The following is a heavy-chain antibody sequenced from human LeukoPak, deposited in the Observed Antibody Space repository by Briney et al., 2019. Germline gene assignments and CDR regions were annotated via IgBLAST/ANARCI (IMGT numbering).Heavy chain of an antibody. CDR1: GGSISSYY. CDR2: ISGSGGST. Sequence: ETLSLTCTVSGGSISSYYWSWVRQAPGKGLEWVSGISGSGGSTYYADSVKGRFTISRDNSKNTLYLQMNSLRVEDTAVFYCAKVRDGRSTGGTYYYYMDVWGEGTTVTVSS. V-gene: IGHV3-23*01. D-gene: IGHD1-26*01. CDR3: AKVRDGRSTGGTYYYYMDV. J-gene: IGHJ6*03.